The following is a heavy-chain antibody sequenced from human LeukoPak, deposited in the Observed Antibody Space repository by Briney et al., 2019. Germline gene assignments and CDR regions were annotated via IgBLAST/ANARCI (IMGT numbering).Heavy chain of an antibody. Sequence: GGSLRLSCAASGFTFSSYSMNWVRQAPGKGLEWVSSIRSSSSYIYYADSVKGRFTISRDNSKNTLYLQMNSLRAEDTAVYYCARDRQAGWGGFDIWGQGTMVTVSS. J-gene: IGHJ3*02. CDR1: GFTFSSYS. CDR3: ARDRQAGWGGFDI. V-gene: IGHV3-21*01. CDR2: IRSSSSYI. D-gene: IGHD3-16*01.